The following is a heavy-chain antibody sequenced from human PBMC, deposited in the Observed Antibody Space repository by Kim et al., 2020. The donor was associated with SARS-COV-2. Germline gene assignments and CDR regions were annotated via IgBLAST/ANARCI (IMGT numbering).Heavy chain of an antibody. V-gene: IGHV3-30*01. CDR3: AREATALAFDI. J-gene: IGHJ3*02. CDR2: K. Sequence: KYYADSVKGRFTISRDNSKNTLYLQMNSLRAEDTAVYYCAREATALAFDIWGQGTMVTVSS.